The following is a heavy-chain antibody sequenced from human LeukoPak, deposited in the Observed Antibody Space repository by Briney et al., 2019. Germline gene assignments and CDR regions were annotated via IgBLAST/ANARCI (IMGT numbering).Heavy chain of an antibody. D-gene: IGHD3-10*01. CDR3: AKDVGGSGSEFDP. J-gene: IGHJ5*02. V-gene: IGHV3-23*01. CDR1: GFTFSSYA. Sequence: GGSLRLPCAASGFTFSSYAMSWVRQAPGKGLEWVSAISGSGGSTYYADSVKGRFTISRDISKNTLYLQMNSLRAEDTAVYYCAKDVGGSGSEFDPWGQGTLVTVSS. CDR2: ISGSGGST.